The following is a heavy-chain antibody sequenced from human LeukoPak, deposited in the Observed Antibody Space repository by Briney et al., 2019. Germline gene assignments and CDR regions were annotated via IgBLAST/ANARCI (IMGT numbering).Heavy chain of an antibody. Sequence: GGSLRLSCAASGFTVSSNYMSWVRQAPGKGLEWVSLIYSGGTTYYADSVKGRFTISRDNSKNTLYLQMNSLRAEDTAMYYCARSSGPRYYFDYWGQGTLVTVFS. D-gene: IGHD3-22*01. J-gene: IGHJ4*02. CDR1: GFTVSSNY. V-gene: IGHV3-66*01. CDR3: ARSSGPRYYFDY. CDR2: IYSGGTT.